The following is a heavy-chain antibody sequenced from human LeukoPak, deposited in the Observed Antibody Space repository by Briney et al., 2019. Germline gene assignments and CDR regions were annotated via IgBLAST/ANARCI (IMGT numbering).Heavy chain of an antibody. V-gene: IGHV1-46*01. D-gene: IGHD3-10*01. CDR2: INPSGGST. Sequence: ASVKVSCKASGYTFTSYYMHWVRQAPGQGLEWMGIINPSGGSTSYAQKFQGRVTMTRDTSTSTVYKELSSLRSEDTAVYYCARESHVTREDYWGQGTLVTVSS. J-gene: IGHJ4*02. CDR1: GYTFTSYY. CDR3: ARESHVTREDY.